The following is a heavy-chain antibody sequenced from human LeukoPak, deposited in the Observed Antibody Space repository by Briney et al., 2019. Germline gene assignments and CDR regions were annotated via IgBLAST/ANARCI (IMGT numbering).Heavy chain of an antibody. Sequence: GGSLRLSCAASGFTFSSYAMHWVRQAPGKGLEWVAFIRDDGSNKYYAESVKGRFTISRDNSKNTLSLQMNSLRAEDTAVYFCARILSSAWGELGYWGQGTLVTVSS. CDR3: ARILSSAWGELGY. J-gene: IGHJ4*02. D-gene: IGHD6-19*01. CDR1: GFTFSSYA. V-gene: IGHV3-30*04. CDR2: IRDDGSNK.